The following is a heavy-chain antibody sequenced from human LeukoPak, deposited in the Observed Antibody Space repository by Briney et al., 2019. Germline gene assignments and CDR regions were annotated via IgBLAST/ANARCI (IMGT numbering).Heavy chain of an antibody. CDR3: ARDRAKGYYGSGSFYYYYGMDV. Sequence: VASVKVSCKASGYTFTGYYMYWVRQAPGQGLEWMGWINPNSGDTNYAQKFQGRVTVTRDTSISTAYMELTRLRSDDTAVYYCARDRAKGYYGSGSFYYYYGMDVWGQGTTVTVSS. CDR2: INPNSGDT. V-gene: IGHV1-2*02. J-gene: IGHJ6*02. CDR1: GYTFTGYY. D-gene: IGHD3-10*01.